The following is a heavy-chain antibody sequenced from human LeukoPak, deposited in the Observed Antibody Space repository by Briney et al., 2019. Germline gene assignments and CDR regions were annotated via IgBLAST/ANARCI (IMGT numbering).Heavy chain of an antibody. CDR3: AREVVVAAQEVYFDY. CDR2: VYFSGYT. V-gene: IGHV4-59*01. Sequence: SETLSLTCNVSGGSISNYYWSWIRQSPGKGLEWIGYVYFSGYTNINPSLQSRVTMSVDTPKNQFFLMLSSVSAADTAVYYCAREVVVAAQEVYFDYWGQGTLVTVSS. D-gene: IGHD2-2*01. CDR1: GGSISNYY. J-gene: IGHJ4*02.